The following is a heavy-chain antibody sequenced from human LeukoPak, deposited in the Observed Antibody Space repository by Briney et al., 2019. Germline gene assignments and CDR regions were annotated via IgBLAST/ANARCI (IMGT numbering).Heavy chain of an antibody. CDR3: AGDGSGSYHFDY. V-gene: IGHV3-30-3*01. J-gene: IGHJ4*02. CDR2: ISYDGSNK. CDR1: GFTFSSYA. Sequence: GGSLRLSCAASGFTFSSYAMHWVRPAPGKGLEWVAVISYDGSNKYYADSVKGRFTISRDNSKNTLYLQMNSLRAEDTAVYYCAGDGSGSYHFDYWGQGTLVTVSS. D-gene: IGHD1-26*01.